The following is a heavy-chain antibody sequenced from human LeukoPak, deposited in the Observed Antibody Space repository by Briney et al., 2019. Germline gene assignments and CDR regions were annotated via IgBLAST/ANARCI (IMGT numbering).Heavy chain of an antibody. D-gene: IGHD6-19*01. CDR2: ITTSSTYI. J-gene: IGHJ4*02. CDR3: ARGKYCSGWFDY. CDR1: GFTFSNYA. Sequence: GGSLRLSCAASGFTFSNYAMNWVRLTPGKGLEWVSSITTSSTYISYADSVKGRFTISRDNAKNSLYLQMNSLRAEDTAVYYCARGKYCSGWFDYWGQGTLVTVSS. V-gene: IGHV3-21*01.